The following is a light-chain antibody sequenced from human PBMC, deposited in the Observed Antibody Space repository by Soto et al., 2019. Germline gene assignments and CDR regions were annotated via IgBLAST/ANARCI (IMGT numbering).Light chain of an antibody. J-gene: IGKJ1*01. V-gene: IGKV3-20*01. CDR2: AAS. CDR3: QHYQYFRFSSTWT. Sequence: EIVLTQSPGTLSLSPGERATLSRRASQSVTRDYLAWYQQKPGQAPRLLIYAASSRATGIPDRFSGSGSGTDFTLTITRLEPEDFAVYYCQHYQYFRFSSTWTFGQGTKVDIK. CDR1: QSVTRDY.